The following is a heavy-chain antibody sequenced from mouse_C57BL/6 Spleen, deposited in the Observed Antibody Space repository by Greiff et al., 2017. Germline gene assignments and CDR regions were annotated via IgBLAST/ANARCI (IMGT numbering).Heavy chain of an antibody. J-gene: IGHJ4*01. Sequence: QVQLQQPGAELVKPGASVKLSCKASGYTFTSYWMQWVKQRPGQGLEWIGEIDPSASYTNYNQKFKGKATLTVDTASSTAYMQLSSLTSEDAAVYYSARYLRGGAMDYWGQGTSVTVSS. D-gene: IGHD5-1*01. CDR3: ARYLRGGAMDY. CDR1: GYTFTSYW. V-gene: IGHV1-50*01. CDR2: IDPSASYT.